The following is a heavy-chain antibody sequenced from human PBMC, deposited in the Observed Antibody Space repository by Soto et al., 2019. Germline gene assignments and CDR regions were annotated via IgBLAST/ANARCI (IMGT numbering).Heavy chain of an antibody. CDR1: GFTFSAYA. V-gene: IGHV3-23*01. Sequence: GGSLRLSCAASGFTFSAYAMTWVRQAPGKGLEWVSSISGGGLNTYYADSVKGRFTISRDNSKNTVSLQMNSLRADDTAVYYCAKSPDFYYYGMDVWGQGTTVTV. CDR3: AKSPDFYYYGMDV. J-gene: IGHJ6*02. CDR2: ISGGGLNT.